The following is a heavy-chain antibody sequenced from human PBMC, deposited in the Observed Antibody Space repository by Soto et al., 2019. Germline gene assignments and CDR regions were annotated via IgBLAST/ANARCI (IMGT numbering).Heavy chain of an antibody. J-gene: IGHJ4*02. CDR2: TTGSGGST. D-gene: IGHD7-27*01. CDR3: ARDLTGMYFDY. Sequence: EVQLLESGGGLAQPGGSLRLSCAASGFTFSNYGMTWVRQAPGKGMEWVSGTTGSGGSTYYADSVKGRFTISRDNSMNTLYLQMNSLRAEDTAVYYCARDLTGMYFDYWGQGTLVTVSS. CDR1: GFTFSNYG. V-gene: IGHV3-23*01.